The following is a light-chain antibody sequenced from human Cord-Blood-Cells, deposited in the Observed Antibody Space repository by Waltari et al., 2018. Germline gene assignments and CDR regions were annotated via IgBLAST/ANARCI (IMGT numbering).Light chain of an antibody. Sequence: QSALTQPASVSGSPGPSITISCTGTSSDVGGYNSVSWDQQQPGNAPQLMIYDVSNRPSGVSNRFSGSKSGNTASLTISGLQAEDEADYYCSSYTSSSVVFGGGTKLTVL. V-gene: IGLV2-14*01. CDR3: SSYTSSSVV. CDR1: SSDVGGYNS. CDR2: DVS. J-gene: IGLJ2*01.